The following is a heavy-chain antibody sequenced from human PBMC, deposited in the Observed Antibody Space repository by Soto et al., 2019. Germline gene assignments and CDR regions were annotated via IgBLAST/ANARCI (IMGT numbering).Heavy chain of an antibody. CDR3: ARAVGRYDYVWGSYRPQTFDY. V-gene: IGHV4-30-4*01. CDR2: IYYSGST. CDR1: GGSISSGDYY. J-gene: IGHJ4*02. D-gene: IGHD3-16*02. Sequence: QVQLQESGPGLVKPSQTLSLTCTVSGGSISSGDYYWSWIRQPPGKGLEWIGYIYYSGSTYYNPSLKSRVTISVDTSKNQFSLKLSSVTAADTAVYYCARAVGRYDYVWGSYRPQTFDYWGQGTLVTVSS.